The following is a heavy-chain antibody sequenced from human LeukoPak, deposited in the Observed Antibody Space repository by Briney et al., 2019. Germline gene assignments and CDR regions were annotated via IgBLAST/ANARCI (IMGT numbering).Heavy chain of an antibody. V-gene: IGHV1-69*04. D-gene: IGHD4-17*01. CDR1: GGTFSSYA. J-gene: IGHJ4*02. CDR2: IIPILGIA. Sequence: SVKVSCKASGGTFSSYAISWVRQAPGQGLEWMGRIIPILGIANYAQKFQGRVTITADKSTSTAYMELSRLRSDDTAVYYCARETVTTYFFDYWGQGTLVTVSS. CDR3: ARETVTTYFFDY.